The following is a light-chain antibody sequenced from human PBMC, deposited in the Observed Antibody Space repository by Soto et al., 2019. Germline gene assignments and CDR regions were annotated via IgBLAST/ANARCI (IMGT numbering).Light chain of an antibody. V-gene: IGLV2-14*01. CDR2: EVT. J-gene: IGLJ1*01. CDR3: SSHTSVNTRV. Sequence: SALTQPASLSGSPGQSIAISCPGTSSDVGTYDYVSWYQQYPDKAPKLIIYEVTQRPSGVSNRFSGSKSGNTASLTISGLQAEDEADYYCSSHTSVNTRVFGTGTKVTVL. CDR1: SSDVGTYDY.